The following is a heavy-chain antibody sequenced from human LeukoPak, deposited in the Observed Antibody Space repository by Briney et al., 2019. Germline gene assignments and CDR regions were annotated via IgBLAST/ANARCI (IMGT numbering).Heavy chain of an antibody. D-gene: IGHD1-26*01. CDR1: GFIFSDRY. CDR3: AREARGAGRGFDY. Sequence: GGSLRLSCAACGFIFSDRYMSWLRQAPGMGLEWISYIGTRSNPIYYADSVKGRFTISRDDAKNSLYMQMNSLRDEDTAVYFCAREARGAGRGFDYWGQGILVTVSS. CDR2: IGTRSNPI. V-gene: IGHV3-11*01. J-gene: IGHJ4*02.